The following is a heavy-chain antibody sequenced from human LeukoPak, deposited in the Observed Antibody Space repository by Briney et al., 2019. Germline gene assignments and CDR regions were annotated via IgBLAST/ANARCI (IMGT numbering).Heavy chain of an antibody. D-gene: IGHD3-22*01. CDR3: ARDRYYYDGIDYPYSDAFDI. J-gene: IGHJ3*02. CDR2: INPNSGGT. Sequence: ASVKVSCKASGYTFSGYYMHWVRQAPGQGLEWMGWINPNSGGTNYAQKFQGRVTMIRDTSISTAYMELSRLRSDDMAVYYCARDRYYYDGIDYPYSDAFDIWGQGTMVTVSS. V-gene: IGHV1-2*02. CDR1: GYTFSGYY.